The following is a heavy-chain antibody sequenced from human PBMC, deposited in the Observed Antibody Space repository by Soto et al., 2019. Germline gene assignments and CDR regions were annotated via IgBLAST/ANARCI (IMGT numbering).Heavy chain of an antibody. CDR1: GFTFSSYG. CDR3: ARFRHYYDSSGYPDY. Sequence: SLRLSCAASGFTFSSYGMHWVRQAPGKGLEWVAVIWYDGSNKYYADSVKGRFTISRDNSKNTLYLQMNSLRAEDTAVYYCARFRHYYDSSGYPDYWGQGTLVTVSS. V-gene: IGHV3-33*01. D-gene: IGHD3-22*01. J-gene: IGHJ4*02. CDR2: IWYDGSNK.